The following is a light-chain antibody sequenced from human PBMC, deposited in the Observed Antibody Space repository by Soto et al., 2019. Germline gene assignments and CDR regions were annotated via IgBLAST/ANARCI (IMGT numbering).Light chain of an antibody. CDR1: HSVSSS. Sequence: IVLTKSPSTLSVSPGERVSLSCRASHSVSSSLAWYQQRPGQSPMLLIYDTSTGAAGIASMFSGSGSGTEFTLTISSLQSEDFAVYYCQQYVHWPPGTFGQGTKVDIK. J-gene: IGKJ1*01. CDR3: QQYVHWPPGT. V-gene: IGKV3-15*01. CDR2: DTS.